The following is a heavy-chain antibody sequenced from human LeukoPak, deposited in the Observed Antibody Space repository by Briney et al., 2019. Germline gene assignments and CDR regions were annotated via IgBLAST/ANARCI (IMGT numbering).Heavy chain of an antibody. J-gene: IGHJ4*02. CDR3: ARAVVGTSCYGY. D-gene: IGHD2-2*01. CDR2: ISGSGGST. V-gene: IGHV3-23*01. Sequence: QTGGSLRLSCAASGFTFSSYAMSWVRQAPGKGLEWVSAISGSGGSTYYADSVKGRFTISRDNSKNTLYLQMNSLRAEDTAVYYCARAVVGTSCYGYWGQGTLVTVSS. CDR1: GFTFSSYA.